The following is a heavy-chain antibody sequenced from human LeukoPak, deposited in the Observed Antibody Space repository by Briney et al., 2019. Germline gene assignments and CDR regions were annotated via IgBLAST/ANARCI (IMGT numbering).Heavy chain of an antibody. CDR3: ARGVVVTYNWFDP. D-gene: IGHD2-21*02. CDR1: GGSISSGGYY. J-gene: IGHJ5*02. CDR2: IYYSGST. Sequence: PSQTLSLTCTVSGGSISSGGYYWSWIRQHPGKGLEWIGYIYYSGSTYYNPSLKSRVTISVDTSKNQFSLKLSPVTAADTAVYYCARGVVVTYNWFDPRGQGTLVTVSS. V-gene: IGHV4-31*03.